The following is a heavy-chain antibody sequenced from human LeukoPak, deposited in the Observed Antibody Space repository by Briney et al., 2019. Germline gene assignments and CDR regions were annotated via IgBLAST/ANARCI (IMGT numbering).Heavy chain of an antibody. V-gene: IGHV4-39*01. J-gene: IGHJ1*01. D-gene: IGHD3-10*01. CDR3: ARLFPLWFGELLSTEYFQH. Sequence: SETLSLTCTVSGGSISSSSYYWGWIRQPPGKGLEWIGSIYYSGSTYYNPSLKSRVTISVDTSKNQFSPKLSSVTAADTAVYYCARLFPLWFGELLSTEYFQHWGQGTLVTVSS. CDR2: IYYSGST. CDR1: GGSISSSSYY.